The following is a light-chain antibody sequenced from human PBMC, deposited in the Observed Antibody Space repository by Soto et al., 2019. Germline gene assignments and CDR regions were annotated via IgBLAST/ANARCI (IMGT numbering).Light chain of an antibody. CDR1: QSVSSSY. V-gene: IGKV3-20*01. J-gene: IGKJ1*01. CDR3: QQYGDSSWT. CDR2: GSS. Sequence: EIVLTQSPGTLSSSPGERATLSCRASQSVSSSYLAWYQNRPGQAPRLLIYGSSRRATGIPDRFGGSGSGTDFTLTISSLEPEDFAEYYCQQYGDSSWTFGQGTQVEIK.